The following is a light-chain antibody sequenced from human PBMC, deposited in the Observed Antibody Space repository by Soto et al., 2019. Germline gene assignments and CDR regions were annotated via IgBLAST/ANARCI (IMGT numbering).Light chain of an antibody. Sequence: QSVLTQPPSASGSPGQSVTISCTGTSSDVGGYNYVSWYQQHPGKAPKLMIYEVSKRPSGVPDRFSGSKSGNPASLTVSGLQAEDEAEYYCSSYAGSNNVVFGGGTKLTVL. CDR1: SSDVGGYNY. CDR3: SSYAGSNNVV. V-gene: IGLV2-8*01. CDR2: EVS. J-gene: IGLJ2*01.